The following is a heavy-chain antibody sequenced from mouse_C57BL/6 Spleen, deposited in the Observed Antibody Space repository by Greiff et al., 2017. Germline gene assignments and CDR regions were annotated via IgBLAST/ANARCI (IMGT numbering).Heavy chain of an antibody. CDR2: INPNNGGT. Sequence: VQLQQSGPELVKPGASVKISCKASGYTFTDYYMNWVKQSHGKSLEWIGDINPNNGGTSYNQKFKGKATLTVDKSSSTAYMELRSLTSEDSAVYYCAKGSSYGYDGGAFDYWGQGTTLTVSS. J-gene: IGHJ2*01. CDR1: GYTFTDYY. D-gene: IGHD2-9*01. V-gene: IGHV1-26*01. CDR3: AKGSSYGYDGGAFDY.